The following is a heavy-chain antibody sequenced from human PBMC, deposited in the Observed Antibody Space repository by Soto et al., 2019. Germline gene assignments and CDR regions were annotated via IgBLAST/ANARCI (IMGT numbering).Heavy chain of an antibody. Sequence: QVQLVQSGAEVKKPGASVKVSCKASGYTFTGYYMHWVRQAPGQGLEWMGWINPNSGGTNYAQKLQGRVTMTRDTSISTAYMELSRLRSDDTAVYYCARGGAGTYYYYGMDVWGQGTTVTVSS. D-gene: IGHD1-7*01. J-gene: IGHJ6*02. CDR3: ARGGAGTYYYYGMDV. CDR1: GYTFTGYY. V-gene: IGHV1-2*02. CDR2: INPNSGGT.